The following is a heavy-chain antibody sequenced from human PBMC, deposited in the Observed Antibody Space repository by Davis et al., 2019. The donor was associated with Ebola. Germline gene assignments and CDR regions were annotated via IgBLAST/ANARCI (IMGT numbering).Heavy chain of an antibody. J-gene: IGHJ5*02. V-gene: IGHV4-34*01. Sequence: ESLKISCAASGFAFSSLWMNWVRQPPGKGLEWIGEINHSGSTNYNPSLKSRVTISVDTSKNQFSLKLSSVTAADTAVYYCARGVGGTTGWFDPWGQGTLVTVSS. CDR3: ARGVGGTTGWFDP. CDR1: GFAFSSLW. D-gene: IGHD1-26*01. CDR2: INHSGST.